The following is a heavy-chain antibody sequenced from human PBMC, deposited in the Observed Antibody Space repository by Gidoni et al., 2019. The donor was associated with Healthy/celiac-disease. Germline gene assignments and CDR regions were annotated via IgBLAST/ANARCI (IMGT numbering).Heavy chain of an antibody. CDR1: GFTFSRHA. CDR3: AATWILLWYFDY. J-gene: IGHJ4*02. D-gene: IGHD5-18*01. CDR2: IIGSGGST. Sequence: EVQLLESGGGLVLPAGSLRLSSVASGFTFSRHAMRWVRQAPGNGLEWVSAIIGSGGSTYYADSVKGRFTISRDKSKNTLYLQMNSLRAEDTAVYYCAATWILLWYFDYWGQGTLVTVSS. V-gene: IGHV3-23*01.